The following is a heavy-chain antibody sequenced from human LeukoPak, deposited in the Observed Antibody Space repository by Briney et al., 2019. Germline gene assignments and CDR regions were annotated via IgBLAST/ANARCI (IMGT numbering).Heavy chain of an antibody. CDR1: GYTFTGYY. D-gene: IGHD2-15*01. CDR3: ARFLGYCSGGSCYFDY. CDR2: INPNSGGT. Sequence: ASVKDSCMASGYTFTGYYMHWVRQAPGQGLEWMGWINPNSGGTKYAQKFQGRVTMTRDTSISTAYMELSSLKSDDTAVYYCARFLGYCSGGSCYFDYWGQRTLVTVSS. J-gene: IGHJ4*02. V-gene: IGHV1-2*02.